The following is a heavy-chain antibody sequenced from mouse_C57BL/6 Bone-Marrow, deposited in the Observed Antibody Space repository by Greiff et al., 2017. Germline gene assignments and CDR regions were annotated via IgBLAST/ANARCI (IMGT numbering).Heavy chain of an antibody. V-gene: IGHV1-7*01. CDR2: INPSSGYT. J-gene: IGHJ1*03. Sequence: QVQLQQSGAELAKPGASVKLSCKASGYTFTSYWMHWVKQRPGQGLEWIGYINPSSGYTKYKQKFKDKATLTADKSSSTAYMQLSSLTYEDSAVYYCDYGSSYPYWYFDVWGTGTTVTVSS. CDR3: DYGSSYPYWYFDV. D-gene: IGHD1-1*01. CDR1: GYTFTSYW.